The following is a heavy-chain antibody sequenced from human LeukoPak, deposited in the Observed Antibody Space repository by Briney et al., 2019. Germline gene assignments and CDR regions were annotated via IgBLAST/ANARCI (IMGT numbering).Heavy chain of an antibody. CDR1: GGSISSGSYY. J-gene: IGHJ5*02. V-gene: IGHV4-61*02. CDR2: IYTSGST. Sequence: SETLSLTCTVSGGSISSGSYYWSWTRQPAGKGLEWIGRIYTSGSTNYNPSLKSRVTISVDTSKNQFSLKLSSVTAADTAVYYCARVSPGGYSSGWFDPWGQGTLVTVSS. D-gene: IGHD6-19*01. CDR3: ARVSPGGYSSGWFDP.